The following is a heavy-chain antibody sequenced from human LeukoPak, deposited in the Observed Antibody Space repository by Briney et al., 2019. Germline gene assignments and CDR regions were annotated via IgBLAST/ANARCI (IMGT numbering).Heavy chain of an antibody. CDR1: GFTFSSPS. D-gene: IGHD3-22*01. J-gene: IGHJ4*02. CDR2: ISSSSSTI. V-gene: IGHV3-48*01. CDR3: ARGAYYYED. Sequence: SGGSLRLSCAASGFTFSSPSMNWVRQAPGKGLEWVSYISSSSSTIYYADSVKGRFTISRDNAKNSLYLQMNSLRAEDTAVYYCARGAYYYEDWGQGTLVTVSS.